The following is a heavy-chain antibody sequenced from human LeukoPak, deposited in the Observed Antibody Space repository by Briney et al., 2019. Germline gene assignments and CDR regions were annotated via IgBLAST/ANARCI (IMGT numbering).Heavy chain of an antibody. CDR3: ARHQTGGHSYMDV. CDR1: GGSFSGYY. V-gene: IGHV4-34*01. Sequence: SETLSLTCAVYGGSFSGYYWSWIRQPPGKGPEWIGSISYSGTTYDNPSLKSRITMSVDPSNSLFSLTLTSVTAADTAVYYCARHQTGGHSYMDVWGKGTTVTVSS. D-gene: IGHD7-27*01. CDR2: ISYSGTT. J-gene: IGHJ6*03.